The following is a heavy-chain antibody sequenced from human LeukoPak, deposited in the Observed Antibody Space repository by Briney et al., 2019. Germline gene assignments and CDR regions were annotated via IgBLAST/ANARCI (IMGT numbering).Heavy chain of an antibody. CDR2: ISPSGAPT. Sequence: AGGSLRLSCTGSGFTFSSYTMNWVRQAPGKGLEWVSSISPSGAPTFHAGSVKGRFTISRDNAKRSLYFQMNALGGDDTAVYYCVRDYLGESGAGGPWGQGTLVTVSS. CDR3: VRDYLGESGAGGP. D-gene: IGHD3-10*01. V-gene: IGHV3-21*01. CDR1: GFTFSSYT. J-gene: IGHJ5*02.